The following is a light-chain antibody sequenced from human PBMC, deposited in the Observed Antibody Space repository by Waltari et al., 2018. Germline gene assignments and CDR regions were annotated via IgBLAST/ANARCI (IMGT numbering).Light chain of an antibody. J-gene: IGLJ1*01. Sequence: QSALTQPASVSGSPGQSITVSCTGTSSAVGGYNLVSWYQHHPPKAPKLMIYEVSKRPSGVSNRFSGSKSGNTASLTISGLQPEDEADYYCCSYAGANTYVFGSGTKVTVL. V-gene: IGLV2-23*02. CDR2: EVS. CDR3: CSYAGANTYV. CDR1: SSAVGGYNL.